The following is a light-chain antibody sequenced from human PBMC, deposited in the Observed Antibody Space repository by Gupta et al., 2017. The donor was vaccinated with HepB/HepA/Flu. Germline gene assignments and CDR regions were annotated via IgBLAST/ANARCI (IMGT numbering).Light chain of an antibody. CDR2: KAS. Sequence: DIQMTQSPSTLSAFVGDRVTITCRASQSISIWLAWYQQKPGKAPKLLIYKASSLESGVPSRFSGSGSGTEFTLTISSLQPDDFATYYCQQYNSYSGTFGQGTKVEIK. J-gene: IGKJ1*01. CDR3: QQYNSYSGT. CDR1: QSISIW. V-gene: IGKV1-5*03.